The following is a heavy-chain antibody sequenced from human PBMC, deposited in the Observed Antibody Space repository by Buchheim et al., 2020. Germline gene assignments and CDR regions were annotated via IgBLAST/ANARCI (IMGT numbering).Heavy chain of an antibody. CDR3: ARADSSSSGPVDY. Sequence: QVQLQESGPGLVKPSQTLSLTCTVSGGSNSSGDYYWSWIRQPPGKGLEWIGYIYYSGSAYYNPSLKSRVTISADTSKIQFSLKMSSVTAADTAMYYCARADSSSSGPVDYWGQGTL. J-gene: IGHJ4*02. CDR1: GGSNSSGDYY. D-gene: IGHD6-6*01. V-gene: IGHV4-30-4*01. CDR2: IYYSGSA.